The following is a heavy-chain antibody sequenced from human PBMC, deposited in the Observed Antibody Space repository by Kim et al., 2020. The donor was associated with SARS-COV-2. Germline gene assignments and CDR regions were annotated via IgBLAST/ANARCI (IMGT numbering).Heavy chain of an antibody. CDR1: GFTFSDYY. Sequence: GGSLRLSCAASGFTFSDYYMSWIRQAPGKGLEWVSYISSSSSYTNYADSVKGRFTISRDNAKNSLYLQMNSLRAEDTAVYYCAREMYYYDSIAFDIWGQGTMVTVSS. CDR3: AREMYYYDSIAFDI. J-gene: IGHJ3*02. V-gene: IGHV3-11*06. CDR2: ISSSSSYT. D-gene: IGHD3-22*01.